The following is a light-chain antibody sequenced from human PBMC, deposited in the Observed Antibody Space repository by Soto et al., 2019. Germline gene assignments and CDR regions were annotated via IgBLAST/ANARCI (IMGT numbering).Light chain of an antibody. V-gene: IGLV2-11*01. J-gene: IGLJ1*01. CDR3: CSYAGSPRYV. CDR1: NSDVGAYNY. CDR2: DVT. Sequence: QSVLTQPRSVSGSPGQSVTISCTGTNSDVGAYNYVSWYQQHPGKAPKVMIYDVTERPSGVPDRFSGSKSGNTASLTISGLQAEDEADYYCCSYAGSPRYVLGTGTKVTV.